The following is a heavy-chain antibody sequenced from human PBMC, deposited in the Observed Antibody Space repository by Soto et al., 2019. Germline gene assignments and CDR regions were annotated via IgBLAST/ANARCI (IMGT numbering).Heavy chain of an antibody. V-gene: IGHV3-23*01. J-gene: IGHJ4*02. CDR3: ALRKTGSYFDY. D-gene: IGHD1-26*01. Sequence: VGSLRLSCEISGFTFSTYAMSWVRQAPGKGLEWVSGISANGGSTFYADSVKGRFTISRDNSKNTLFLQMNTLRVEDTALYYCALRKTGSYFDYWGQGSLVTVSS. CDR2: ISANGGST. CDR1: GFTFSTYA.